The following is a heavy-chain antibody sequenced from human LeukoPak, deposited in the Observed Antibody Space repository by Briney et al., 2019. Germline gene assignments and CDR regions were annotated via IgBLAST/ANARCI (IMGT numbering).Heavy chain of an antibody. D-gene: IGHD3-10*01. J-gene: IGHJ4*02. CDR2: ISDGGGSR. CDR3: AKRGVVIRAVIIVGFHKEAYYFDY. V-gene: IGHV3-23*01. Sequence: GGSLRLSCAGSGITLSNYGMSWVRQAPGKGLEWVAGISDGGGSRNYADSVKGRFTISRDNPKNTLYLQMNSRRAEDTAVYFCAKRGVVIRAVIIVGFHKEAYYFDYWGQGALVTVSS. CDR1: GITLSNYG.